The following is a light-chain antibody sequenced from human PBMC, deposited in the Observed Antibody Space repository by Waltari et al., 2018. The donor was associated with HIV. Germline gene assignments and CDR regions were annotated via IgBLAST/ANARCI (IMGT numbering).Light chain of an antibody. Sequence: DIHLTQSPSSLSASVVDRVTIPCRASQSISSYLNWYQQKPGKAPKLLIYAASSLQSGVPSSFSGSGSWTDFTLTISSLQPDDFATYYCQQSYSTPPTFAQRTKLEIK. CDR3: QQSYSTPPT. CDR1: QSISSY. V-gene: IGKV1-39*01. CDR2: AAS. J-gene: IGKJ2*01.